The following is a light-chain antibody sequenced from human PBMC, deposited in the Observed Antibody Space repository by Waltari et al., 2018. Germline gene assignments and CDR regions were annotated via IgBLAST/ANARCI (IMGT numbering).Light chain of an antibody. CDR3: GTWDSSLSPLWV. V-gene: IGLV1-51*01. Sequence: QSMLTQPPSVSAAPGQKVTISCSGSSSNIGNNYVSWYQQLPGTAPKLLIYENDKRPSGIPDRFSGSKSGTSATLGITGRQTGDEADYYCGTWDSSLSPLWVFGGGTKLTVL. J-gene: IGLJ3*02. CDR1: SSNIGNNY. CDR2: END.